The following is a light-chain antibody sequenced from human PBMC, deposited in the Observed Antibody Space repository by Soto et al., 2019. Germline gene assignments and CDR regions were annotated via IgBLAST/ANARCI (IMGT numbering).Light chain of an antibody. CDR2: KAS. CDR3: QQYNSYPIT. J-gene: IGKJ5*01. Sequence: DIQMTQSPSTLSASVGDRVTVPCRASQTISSWLAWYQQKPGKAPKLLIDKASSLESGVPSRFSGSGSGTEFTLTISSLQPDDFATYYCQQYNSYPITFGQGTRLEIK. CDR1: QTISSW. V-gene: IGKV1-5*03.